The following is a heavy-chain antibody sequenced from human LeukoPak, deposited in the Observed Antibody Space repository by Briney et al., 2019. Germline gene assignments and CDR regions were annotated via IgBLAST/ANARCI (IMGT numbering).Heavy chain of an antibody. CDR2: IYSSGST. CDR1: GGSINSFY. CDR3: ARENWRSKSIDFDS. J-gene: IGHJ4*02. V-gene: IGHV4-4*07. Sequence: SETLSLTCTVSGGSINSFYWTWIRQPAGKGLEWIGRIYSSGSTHFNPSLKSRVTMSVDTSKNQFSLRLSSVTAADTAAYFCARENWRSKSIDFDSWGQGTLVTVSS. D-gene: IGHD6-6*01.